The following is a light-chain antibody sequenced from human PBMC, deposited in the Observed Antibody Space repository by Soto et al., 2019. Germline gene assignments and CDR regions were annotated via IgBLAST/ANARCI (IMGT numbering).Light chain of an antibody. CDR1: QSITNN. J-gene: IGKJ4*01. CDR2: GAS. V-gene: IGKV3-15*01. Sequence: EIVLTQSPGTLSLSPGERATLSCRASQSITNNYLAWYQQKPGQAPRLLIYGASTRATGIPARFSGSGSGTEFTLTISSLQPEDFATYYCQQFNIYPLTFGGGTKVDIK. CDR3: QQFNIYPLT.